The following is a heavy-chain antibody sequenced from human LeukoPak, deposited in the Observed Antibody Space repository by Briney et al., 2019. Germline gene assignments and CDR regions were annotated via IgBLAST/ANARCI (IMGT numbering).Heavy chain of an antibody. CDR3: AREGAAAYYFDY. Sequence: GASVKVSCKASGYTFTSFGFSWMRQAPGQGLEWMGWISAYSGNRNYAQRVQGRVTMTTDTSTSTAYMELRSLRSDDTAVYYCAREGAAAYYFDYWGQGTLVTVSS. J-gene: IGHJ4*02. D-gene: IGHD6-13*01. V-gene: IGHV1-18*01. CDR2: ISAYSGNR. CDR1: GYTFTSFG.